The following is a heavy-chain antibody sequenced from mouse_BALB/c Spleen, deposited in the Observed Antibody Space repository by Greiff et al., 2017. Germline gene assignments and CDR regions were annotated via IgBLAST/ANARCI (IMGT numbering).Heavy chain of an antibody. CDR3: SRSLYDCPPAY. Sequence: VQLKESGAELVKPGASVKLSCTASGFNIKDTYMHWVKQRPEQGLEWIGRIDPANGNTKYDPKFQGKATITADTSSNTAYLQLSSLTSEDTAVYYCSRSLYDCPPAYWGQGTLVTVSA. CDR1: GFNIKDTY. CDR2: IDPANGNT. J-gene: IGHJ3*01. V-gene: IGHV14-3*02. D-gene: IGHD2-3*01.